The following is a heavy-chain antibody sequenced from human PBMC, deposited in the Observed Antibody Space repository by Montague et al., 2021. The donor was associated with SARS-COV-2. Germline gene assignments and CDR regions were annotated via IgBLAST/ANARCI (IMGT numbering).Heavy chain of an antibody. V-gene: IGHV4-39*02. CDR2: IYYSGST. J-gene: IGHJ3*02. CDR3: ARYYSASSGYPGNDAFDI. CDR1: GGSISSSSYY. Sequence: SETLSLTCTVSGGSISSSSYYWGWIRQPPGKGLEWIGSIYYSGSTYYNPSLKSRVTISVDTSKNHFSLKLSSVTAADTAVYYCARYYSASSGYPGNDAFDIWGQGTMVTVSS. D-gene: IGHD3-22*01.